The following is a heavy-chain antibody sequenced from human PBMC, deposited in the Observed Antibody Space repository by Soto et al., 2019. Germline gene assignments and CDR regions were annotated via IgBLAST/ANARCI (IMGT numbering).Heavy chain of an antibody. CDR1: RCSLSNYA. CDR3: AKEAVHYNWKYICEC. CDR2: VSGSGVST. Sequence: SRRLSGAAGRCSLSNYAICCGHQAPGKGLEWVSAVSGSGVSTYYTDSVKGRFTVSRANSRNTLYLQMNSLKADDTAVNYFAKEAVHYNWKYICECWGQ. V-gene: IGHV3-23*01. D-gene: IGHD1-7*01. J-gene: IGHJ1*01.